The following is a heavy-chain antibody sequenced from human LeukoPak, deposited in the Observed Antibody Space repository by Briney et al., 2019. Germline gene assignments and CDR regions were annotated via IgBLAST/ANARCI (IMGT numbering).Heavy chain of an antibody. CDR3: ATGFGELLRYWFDP. V-gene: IGHV4-34*01. D-gene: IGHD3-10*01. J-gene: IGHJ5*02. CDR1: GGSFSGYY. CDR2: INHSGST. Sequence: SETLSLTCAVYGGSFSGYYWSWIRQPPGKGLEWIGEINHSGSTNYNPSLKSRVTISVDTSKNQFSLKLSSVTAADTAVYYCATGFGELLRYWFDPWGQGTLVTVSS.